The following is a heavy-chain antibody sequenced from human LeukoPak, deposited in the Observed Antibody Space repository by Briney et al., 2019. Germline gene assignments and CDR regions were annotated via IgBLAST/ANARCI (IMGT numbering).Heavy chain of an antibody. CDR3: ARVGYSRTEEYNWFDP. CDR1: GYTFTSYG. V-gene: IGHV1-18*01. CDR2: ISAYNGNT. Sequence: VASVKVSCKASGYTFTSYGISWVRQAPGQGLEWMGWISAYNGNTNYAQKLQGRVTMTTDTSTSTAYMELRSLRSDDTAVYYCARVGYSRTEEYNWFDPWGQGTLVTVSS. D-gene: IGHD6-13*01. J-gene: IGHJ5*02.